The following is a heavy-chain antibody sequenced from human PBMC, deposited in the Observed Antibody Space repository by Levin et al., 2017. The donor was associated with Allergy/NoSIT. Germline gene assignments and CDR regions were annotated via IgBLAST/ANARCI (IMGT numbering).Heavy chain of an antibody. D-gene: IGHD4-11*01. V-gene: IGHV4-39*01. CDR3: ARRFVPSSNWDFDY. J-gene: IGHJ4*02. CDR1: GGSIGGNNYY. Sequence: ESLKISCTVSGGSIGGNNYYWGWIRQPPGKGLEWIASIYSAGTTYYNPSVKNRVTISVDTSKNQFSLKLTSVTAAATAVYYCARRFVPSSNWDFDYWGQGTLLTVSS. CDR2: IYSAGTT.